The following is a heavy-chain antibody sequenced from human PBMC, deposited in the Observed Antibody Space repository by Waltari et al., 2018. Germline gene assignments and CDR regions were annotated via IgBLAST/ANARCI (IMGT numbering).Heavy chain of an antibody. V-gene: IGHV1-69*13. CDR2: IIPIFGTA. CDR1: GGTFSSYA. Sequence: QVQLVQSGAEVKKPGSSVKVSCKASGGTFSSYAISWVRQAPGQGLEWMGGIIPIFGTANYAQKFQGRVTITADESTSTAYMELSSLRSEDTAVYYCAGRGGEHKNQYCSGGSCYFWFDPWGQGTLVTVSS. J-gene: IGHJ5*02. D-gene: IGHD2-15*01. CDR3: AGRGGEHKNQYCSGGSCYFWFDP.